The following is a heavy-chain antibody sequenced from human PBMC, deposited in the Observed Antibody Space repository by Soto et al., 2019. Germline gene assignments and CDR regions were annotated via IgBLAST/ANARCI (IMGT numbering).Heavy chain of an antibody. CDR2: IIPIVGTA. CDR3: ARGYRIAARPTYFDY. D-gene: IGHD6-6*01. CDR1: GGTFSSYA. Sequence: QVQLVQSGAEVKKPGSSVKVSCKASGGTFSSYAISWLRQDPGQGLEWMGGIIPIVGTANYAQKFQGRVTNTADESTSTANMELSSLRSEDTAVYYCARGYRIAARPTYFDYWGQRTLVTVSS. J-gene: IGHJ4*02. V-gene: IGHV1-69*01.